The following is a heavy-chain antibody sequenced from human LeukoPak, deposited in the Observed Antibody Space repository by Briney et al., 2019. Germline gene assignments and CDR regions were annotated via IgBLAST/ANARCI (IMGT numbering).Heavy chain of an antibody. CDR2: IKQDGSEK. Sequence: GGSPRHACAASGFTFSSYWMSWGGPATGKWRDWVANIKQDGSEKYYVDSVKGRFTISRDNAKNSLYLQMNSLRAEDTAVYYCAREGRYSSSPIDYWGQGTLVTVSS. D-gene: IGHD6-6*01. CDR1: GFTFSSYW. V-gene: IGHV3-7*01. J-gene: IGHJ4*02. CDR3: AREGRYSSSPIDY.